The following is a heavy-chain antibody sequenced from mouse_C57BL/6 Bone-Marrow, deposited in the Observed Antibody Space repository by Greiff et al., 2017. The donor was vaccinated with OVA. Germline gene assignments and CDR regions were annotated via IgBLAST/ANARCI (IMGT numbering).Heavy chain of an antibody. CDR2: IHPSDSDT. J-gene: IGHJ2*01. V-gene: IGHV1-74*01. D-gene: IGHD1-1*01. CDR3: AIGITTVVADY. Sequence: QVQLQQPGAELVKPGASVKVSCKASGYTFTSYWMHWVKQRPGQGLEWIGRIHPSDSDTNYNQKFKGKATLTVDKSSSTAYIQLSSLTSEDSAVYYCAIGITTVVADYWGQGTTLTVSS. CDR1: GYTFTSYW.